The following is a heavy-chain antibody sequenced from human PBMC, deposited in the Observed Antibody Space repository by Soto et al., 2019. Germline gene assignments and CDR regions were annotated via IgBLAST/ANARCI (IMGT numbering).Heavy chain of an antibody. J-gene: IGHJ6*03. V-gene: IGHV1-46*03. Sequence: QVQLVQSGAEVKKPGASVTVSCKASGYTFTSYYIHWVRQAPGQGLEWMGIINPSGGSTSYAQKFQGRVTMTRDRSTSTVYMEVSGLRSEDTAVYYCARDQEPSTLYYDYYYMDVWGKWTTVTVSS. CDR1: GYTFTSYY. CDR3: ARDQEPSTLYYDYYYMDV. CDR2: INPSGGST.